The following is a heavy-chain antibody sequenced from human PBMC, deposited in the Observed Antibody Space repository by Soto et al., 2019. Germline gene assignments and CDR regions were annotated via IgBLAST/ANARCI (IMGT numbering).Heavy chain of an antibody. J-gene: IGHJ4*02. Sequence: GGSLRLSCAASGFTFSNAWMNWVRQAPGKGLEWVGRIKSKTDGGTTDYAAPVKGRFTISRDDSKNTLYLQMNSLKTEDTAVYYCTTDHPGSSWYSVYWGPGTLVTVSS. CDR1: GFTFSNAW. CDR2: IKSKTDGGTT. CDR3: TTDHPGSSWYSVY. V-gene: IGHV3-15*07. D-gene: IGHD6-13*01.